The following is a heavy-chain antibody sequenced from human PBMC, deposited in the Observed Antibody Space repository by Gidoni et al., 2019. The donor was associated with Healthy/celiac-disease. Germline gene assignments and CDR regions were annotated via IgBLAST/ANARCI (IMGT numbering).Heavy chain of an antibody. CDR2: ISYDGSNK. CDR1: GFTFSSYG. V-gene: IGHV3-30*18. Sequence: QVQLVASGGGVVQPGRSLSLSCAASGFTFSSYGMHWVRQAPGKGLEWVAVISYDGSNKYYADSVKGRFTISRDNSKNTLYLQMNSLRAEDTAVYYCANTVTTYYYYGMDVWGQGTTVTVSS. D-gene: IGHD4-4*01. J-gene: IGHJ6*02. CDR3: ANTVTTYYYYGMDV.